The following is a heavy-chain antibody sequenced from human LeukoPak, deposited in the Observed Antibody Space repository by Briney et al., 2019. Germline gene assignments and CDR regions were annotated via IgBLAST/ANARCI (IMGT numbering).Heavy chain of an antibody. CDR3: APTLGAIFGVVPH. J-gene: IGHJ4*02. Sequence: ASVKVSCKVSGYTFTDYYMHWVQQAPGKGLERMGLVDPEDGETIYAEKFQGRVTITADTSTDTAYMELSSLRSEDTAVYYCAPTLGAIFGVVPHWGQGTLVTVSS. V-gene: IGHV1-69-2*01. CDR1: GYTFTDYY. D-gene: IGHD3-3*01. CDR2: VDPEDGET.